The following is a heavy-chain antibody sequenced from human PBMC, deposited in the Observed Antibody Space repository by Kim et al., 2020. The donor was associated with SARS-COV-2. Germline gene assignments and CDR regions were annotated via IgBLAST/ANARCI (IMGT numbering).Heavy chain of an antibody. J-gene: IGHJ6*02. CDR3: ARDLNFRTDWLGGRPGYYYGMDV. V-gene: IGHV3-13*04. Sequence: GGSLRLSCAASGFTFSSYDMHWVRQATGKGLEWVSAIGTAGDTYYPGSVKGRFTISRENATNSLYLQMNSLRAGDTAVYYCARDLNFRTDWLGGRPGYYYGMDVWGQGTTVTVSS. CDR2: IGTAGDT. D-gene: IGHD3-16*01. CDR1: GFTFSSYD.